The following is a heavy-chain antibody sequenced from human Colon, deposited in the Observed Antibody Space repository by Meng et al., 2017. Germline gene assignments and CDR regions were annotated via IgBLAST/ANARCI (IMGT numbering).Heavy chain of an antibody. V-gene: IGHV6-1*01. Sequence: QVHRQQPGPGLVTPSQTLSLTLAISGDNVSNNSPAWNWIRQSPSRGLEWLGRTYYRSKWYNEYAGSVKSRISITPDTSTNQFSLQLNSVTPDDTAVYYCARESSRQFNYWGQGTLVTVSS. CDR2: TYYRSKWYN. CDR3: ARESSRQFNY. J-gene: IGHJ4*02. CDR1: GDNVSNNSPA.